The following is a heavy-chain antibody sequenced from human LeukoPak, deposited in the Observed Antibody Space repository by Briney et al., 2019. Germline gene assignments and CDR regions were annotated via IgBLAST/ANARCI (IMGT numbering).Heavy chain of an antibody. J-gene: IGHJ4*02. CDR3: ARSYRSTTSCSEFDY. V-gene: IGHV4-59*01. CDR1: GGSISGYY. CDR2: IYYSGST. D-gene: IGHD2-2*01. Sequence: KPSETLSLTCTVSGGSISGYYWSWIRQPPGMGLEWIGYIYYSGSTNYNPSLKSRITISVDTSKNQFSLKLSPVTAADTAVYYCARSYRSTTSCSEFDYWGQGTLVTVSS.